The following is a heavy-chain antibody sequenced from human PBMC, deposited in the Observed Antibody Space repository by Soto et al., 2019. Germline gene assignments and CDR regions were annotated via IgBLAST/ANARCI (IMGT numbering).Heavy chain of an antibody. D-gene: IGHD5-12*01. CDR3: ARITSGYASYFDY. CDR2: ISSSSSTI. Sequence: GGSLRLSCAASGFTFSSCSMNWVRQAPGKGLEWVSYISSSSSTIYYADSVKGRFTISRDNAKNSLYLQMNSLRDEDTAVYYCARITSGYASYFDYWGQGTLVTVSS. V-gene: IGHV3-48*02. CDR1: GFTFSSCS. J-gene: IGHJ4*02.